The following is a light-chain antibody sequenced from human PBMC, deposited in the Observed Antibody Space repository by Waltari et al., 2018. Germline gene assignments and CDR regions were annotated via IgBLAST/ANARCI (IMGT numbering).Light chain of an antibody. J-gene: IGKJ1*01. V-gene: IGKV3-20*01. CDR3: QKYDFLPAT. Sequence: EIVLTQSPGTLSLSPGERATLSCRASQGVGKYLAWYQQRPGQVPRLLLYHASIRATGIPDSFSGSGYGTDFSLTISRLEPEDFAVYYCQKYDFLPATFGQGTTVEIK. CDR1: QGVGKY. CDR2: HAS.